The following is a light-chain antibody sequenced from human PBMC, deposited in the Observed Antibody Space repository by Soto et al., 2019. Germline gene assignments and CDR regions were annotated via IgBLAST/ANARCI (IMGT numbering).Light chain of an antibody. CDR3: HQYGSSPRT. CDR2: GAS. Sequence: EIVLTQSPGTLSLSPGERATLSCRASQSLSGSYLAWYQQRPGQPPRLLIYGASNRFSGIPDRFSGSGSGTVFTLTISRLEPEDFAVYFCHQYGSSPRTFGPGTKVDIK. V-gene: IGKV3-20*01. J-gene: IGKJ3*01. CDR1: QSLSGSY.